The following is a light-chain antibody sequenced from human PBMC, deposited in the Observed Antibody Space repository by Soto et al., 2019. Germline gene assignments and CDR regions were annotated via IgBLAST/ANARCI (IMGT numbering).Light chain of an antibody. V-gene: IGKV3-20*01. CDR3: QQYGSSSGT. CDR2: GAT. J-gene: IGKJ1*01. Sequence: EIVLTQSPGTLSLSPGKRATLSCRASQSISSSYLAWYQQRPGHAPRLLIYGATSSATGIPDRFSGSGSGPEFTLTISRLEPEDFAVYYCQQYGSSSGTFGQGTKLDMK. CDR1: QSISSSY.